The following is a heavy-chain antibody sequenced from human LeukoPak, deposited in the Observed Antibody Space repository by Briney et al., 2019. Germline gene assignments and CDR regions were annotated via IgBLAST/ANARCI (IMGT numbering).Heavy chain of an antibody. V-gene: IGHV1-18*01. CDR3: ARICFGSGSFAFDI. D-gene: IGHD3-10*01. CDR1: GHSFTSSG. J-gene: IGHJ3*02. CDR2: TSAYTGNT. Sequence: ASVKVSFKASGHSFTSSGFTWVRQAPGQGLEWMGWTSAYTGNTNYAQKLQGRVTMTTVTSTTTAYMELRSLISDDTAVYYCARICFGSGSFAFDIWGQGTMVTVSS.